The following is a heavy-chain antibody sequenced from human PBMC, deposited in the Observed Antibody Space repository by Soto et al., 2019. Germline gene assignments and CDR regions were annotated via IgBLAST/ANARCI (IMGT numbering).Heavy chain of an antibody. Sequence: QVQLQQWGTGLLKPSETLSLTCAVYGGSFSGYYWSWIRQPPGKGLEWIGEINDSGSTNYNPSLKSRVTISVGTANSQSPLKMSSVPAADKSVDYGVRGLILWYGELSRRGDHYYYMDGGARGPRSPSP. J-gene: IGHJ6*03. CDR2: INDSGST. D-gene: IGHD3-10*01. CDR1: GGSFSGYY. CDR3: VRGLILWYGELSRRGDHYYYMDG. V-gene: IGHV4-34*01.